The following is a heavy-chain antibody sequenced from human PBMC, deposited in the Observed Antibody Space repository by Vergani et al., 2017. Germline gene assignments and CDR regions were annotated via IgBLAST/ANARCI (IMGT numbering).Heavy chain of an antibody. CDR3: ARALAYCGGDCYSLFPYYYYGMDV. CDR1: GFTFSSYS. D-gene: IGHD2-21*02. V-gene: IGHV3-21*01. Sequence: EVQLVESGGGLVKPGGSLRLSCAASGFTFSSYSMNWVRQAPGKGLEWVSSISSSSSYIYYADSVKGRFTISRDNAKNSLYLQMNSLRAEDTAVYYCARALAYCGGDCYSLFPYYYYGMDVWGQGTTVTVSS. J-gene: IGHJ6*02. CDR2: ISSSSSYI.